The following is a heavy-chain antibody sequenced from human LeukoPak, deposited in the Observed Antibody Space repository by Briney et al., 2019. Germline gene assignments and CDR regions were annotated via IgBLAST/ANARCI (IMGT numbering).Heavy chain of an antibody. J-gene: IGHJ4*02. CDR3: ARARYRGSLGPVRGY. V-gene: IGHV4-34*01. CDR2: INHSGST. Sequence: SETLSLTCAVYGGSFSGYYWSWIRQPPGKGLEWIGEINHSGSTNYNPSLKSRVTISVDTSKNQFSLKLSSVAAADTAVYYCARARYRGSLGPVRGYWGQGTLVTDSS. CDR1: GGSFSGYY. D-gene: IGHD1-26*01.